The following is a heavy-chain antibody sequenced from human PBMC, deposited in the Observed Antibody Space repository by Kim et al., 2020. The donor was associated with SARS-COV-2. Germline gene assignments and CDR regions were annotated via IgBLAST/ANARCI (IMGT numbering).Heavy chain of an antibody. CDR2: ISGSGGST. V-gene: IGHV3-23*01. CDR3: AKFTGGSGSYDDNDY. Sequence: GGSLRLSCAASGFTFSSYAMSWVRQAPGKGLEWVSAISGSGGSTYYADSVKGRFTISRDNSKNTLYLQMNSLRAEDTAVYYCAKFTGGSGSYDDNDYWGQGTLVTVSS. CDR1: GFTFSSYA. J-gene: IGHJ4*02. D-gene: IGHD3-10*01.